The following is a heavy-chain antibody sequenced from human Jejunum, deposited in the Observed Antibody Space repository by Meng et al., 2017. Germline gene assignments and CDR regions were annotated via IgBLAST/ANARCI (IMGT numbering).Heavy chain of an antibody. Sequence: GESLKISCAASGFIFRNYWMSWVRQAPGKGLEWVSNMNSGGSEIYYVDSVRGRFTISRDNAKNSLYLQVNSLRVEDSAVYYCARDPEYGAFDVWGQGTKVTVSS. V-gene: IGHV3-7*01. D-gene: IGHD1-14*01. CDR1: GFIFRNYW. J-gene: IGHJ3*01. CDR3: ARDPEYGAFDV. CDR2: MNSGGSEI.